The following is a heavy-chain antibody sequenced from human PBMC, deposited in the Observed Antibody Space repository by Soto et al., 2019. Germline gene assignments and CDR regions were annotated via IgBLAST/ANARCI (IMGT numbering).Heavy chain of an antibody. CDR1: GFTFSSYG. CDR3: ARDIVASGLYYSSYGMDV. V-gene: IGHV3-33*01. D-gene: IGHD5-12*01. Sequence: PGGNLRLSCAASGFTFSSYGMHWVRQAPGKGLEWVAVIWYDGSNKYYADSVKGRFTISRDNSKNTLYLQMNSLRAEDTAVYYCARDIVASGLYYSSYGMDVWGQGPTVTLSS. CDR2: IWYDGSNK. J-gene: IGHJ6*02.